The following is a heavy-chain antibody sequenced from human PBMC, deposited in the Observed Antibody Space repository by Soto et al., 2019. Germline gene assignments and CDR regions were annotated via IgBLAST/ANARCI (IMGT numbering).Heavy chain of an antibody. J-gene: IGHJ4*02. Sequence: PSETLSLTCAVYGESFSGYYWSWIRQPPGKGLEWIGEINHSGSTNYNPSLKSRVTISVDTSKNQFSLKLSSVTAADTAVYYCAREFWNYDILTGSFDYWGQGTLVTVSS. V-gene: IGHV4-34*01. D-gene: IGHD3-9*01. CDR1: GESFSGYY. CDR2: INHSGST. CDR3: AREFWNYDILTGSFDY.